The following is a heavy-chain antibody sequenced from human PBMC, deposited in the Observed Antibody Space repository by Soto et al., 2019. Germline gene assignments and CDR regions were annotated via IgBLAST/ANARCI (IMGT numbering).Heavy chain of an antibody. CDR2: IYPGDSDT. J-gene: IGHJ6*04. D-gene: IGHD3-3*01. CDR3: ARHVTIFGVVPRGGMDV. V-gene: IGHV5-51*01. CDR1: GYSFTSYW. Sequence: ESLKISCKGSGYSFTSYWIGWVRQMPGKGLEWMGIIYPGDSDTRYSPSFQGQVTISADKSISTAYLQWSSLKASDTAMYYCARHVTIFGVVPRGGMDVWGKGTTVTVSS.